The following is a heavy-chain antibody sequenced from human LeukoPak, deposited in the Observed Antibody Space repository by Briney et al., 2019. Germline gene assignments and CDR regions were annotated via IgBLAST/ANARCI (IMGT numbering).Heavy chain of an antibody. CDR3: ARDLTLRRLTMVRGVMIPDSFDY. CDR2: ISAYNGNT. V-gene: IGHV1-18*01. J-gene: IGHJ4*02. Sequence: ASVTVSCKASGYTFTSYGISWVRQAPGQGLEWMGWISAYNGNTSYAQKLQGRVTMTTDTSTSTAYMELRSLRSDDTAVYYCARDLTLRRLTMVRGVMIPDSFDYWGQGTLVTVSS. CDR1: GYTFTSYG. D-gene: IGHD3-10*01.